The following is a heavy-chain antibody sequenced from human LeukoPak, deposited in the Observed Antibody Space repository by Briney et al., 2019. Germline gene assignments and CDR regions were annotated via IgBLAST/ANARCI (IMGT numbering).Heavy chain of an antibody. CDR1: ADSLSSGGHY. V-gene: IGHV4-31*03. J-gene: IGHJ4*02. Sequence: SETLSLTCTVSADSLSSGGHYWAWIRQFPGKGLESIGFIHHSGRSRHNPSLKDRVAISVDTSRKQFALKLSSVTAADTAMYYCARGGNRFGGFYFDYWGQGIQVIDSS. CDR2: IHHSGRS. CDR3: ARGGNRFGGFYFDY. D-gene: IGHD3-10*01.